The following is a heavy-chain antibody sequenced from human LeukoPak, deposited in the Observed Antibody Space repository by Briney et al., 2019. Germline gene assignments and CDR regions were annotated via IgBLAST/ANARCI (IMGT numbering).Heavy chain of an antibody. CDR2: IRYDGSNK. CDR3: ARRLGNSYYYYYYMDV. V-gene: IGHV3-30*02. D-gene: IGHD7-27*01. Sequence: GGSLRLSCAASGFTFSSNGMHWVRQAPGKGLEWVAFIRYDGSNKYYADFVKGRFTISRDNSKNTLYLQMNSPRAEDTAVYYCARRLGNSYYYYYYMDVWGKGTTVTVSS. J-gene: IGHJ6*03. CDR1: GFTFSSNG.